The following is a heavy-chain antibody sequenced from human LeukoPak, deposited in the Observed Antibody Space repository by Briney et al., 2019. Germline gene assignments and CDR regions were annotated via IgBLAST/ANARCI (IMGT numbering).Heavy chain of an antibody. CDR2: IYYSGST. CDR3: ARGLYYDSSGYQDSNWFDP. J-gene: IGHJ5*02. CDR1: GGSISSSSYY. V-gene: IGHV4-31*03. Sequence: SETLSLTCTVSGGSISSSSYYWGWIRQHPGKGLEWIGYIYYSGSTYYNPSLKSRVTISVDTSKNQFSLKLSSVTAADTAVYYCARGLYYDSSGYQDSNWFDPWGQGTLVTVSS. D-gene: IGHD3-22*01.